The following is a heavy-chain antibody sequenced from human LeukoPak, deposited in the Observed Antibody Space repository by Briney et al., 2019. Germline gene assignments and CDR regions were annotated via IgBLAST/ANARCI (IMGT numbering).Heavy chain of an antibody. V-gene: IGHV1-69*05. D-gene: IGHD1-26*01. CDR2: IIPIFGTA. CDR3: ARQVGGSSHFDY. CDR1: GGTSSSYA. J-gene: IGHJ4*02. Sequence: ASVKVSCKASGGTSSSYAISWVRQAPGQGLEWMGGIIPIFGTANYAQKFQGRVTITTDESTSTAYMELSSLRSEDTAVYYCARQVGGSSHFDYWGQGTLVTVSS.